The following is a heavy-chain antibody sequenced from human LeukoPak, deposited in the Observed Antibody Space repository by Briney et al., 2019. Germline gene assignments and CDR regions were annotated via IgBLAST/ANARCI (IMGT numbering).Heavy chain of an antibody. J-gene: IGHJ4*02. Sequence: ASVKVSCKASGYTFTGYYMRWVRQAPGQGLEWMGWINPNSGGTNYAQKFQGRVTMTRDTSISTAYMELSRLRSDDTAVYYCAREDRYCSSTSCHSHYFDYWGQGTLVTVSS. CDR2: INPNSGGT. CDR3: AREDRYCSSTSCHSHYFDY. V-gene: IGHV1-2*02. CDR1: GYTFTGYY. D-gene: IGHD2-2*01.